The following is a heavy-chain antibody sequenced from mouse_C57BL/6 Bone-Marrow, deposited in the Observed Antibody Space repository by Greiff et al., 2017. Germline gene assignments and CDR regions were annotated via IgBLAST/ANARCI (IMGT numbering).Heavy chain of an antibody. D-gene: IGHD2-4*01. J-gene: IGHJ3*01. CDR2: IWSGGST. V-gene: IGHV2-2*01. CDR3: ARMIYYDYDWAFAY. Sequence: QVQLQQSGPGLVQPSQSLSITCTVSGFSLTSYGVHWVRQSPGKGLEWLGVIWSGGSTDYNAAFISRLSISKDNSKSQVFFKMNSLQADDTAIYYCARMIYYDYDWAFAYWGQGTLVTVSA. CDR1: GFSLTSYG.